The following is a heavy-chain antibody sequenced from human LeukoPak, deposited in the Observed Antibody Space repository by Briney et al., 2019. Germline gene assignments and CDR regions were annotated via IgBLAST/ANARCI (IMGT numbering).Heavy chain of an antibody. J-gene: IGHJ4*02. CDR3: ARRGGYASGTYYNTFDY. CDR1: GGSISSSSYY. D-gene: IGHD3-10*01. V-gene: IGHV4-39*01. Sequence: SETLSLTCTVSGGSISSSSYYWGWIRQPPGKGLEWIGSFYYSGSTYYNSSLKSRVTISVDTSKSQFSLKLSSVTAADTAVYYCARRGGYASGTYYNTFDYWGQGTLVTVSS. CDR2: FYYSGST.